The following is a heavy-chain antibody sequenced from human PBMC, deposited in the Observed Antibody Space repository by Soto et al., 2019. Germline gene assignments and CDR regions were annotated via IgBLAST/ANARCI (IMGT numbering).Heavy chain of an antibody. CDR2: INPSGGST. V-gene: IGHV1-46*01. Sequence: ASVKVSCKASGYTFTSYHMHWVRQAPGQGLEWTGIINPSGGSTSYAQNFQGRVTVTRDTSTSTVYMELSSLISEDTAVYYCARGPMTTVTRTYYYGMDVWGQGTTVTVSS. D-gene: IGHD4-17*01. CDR1: GYTFTSYH. J-gene: IGHJ6*02. CDR3: ARGPMTTVTRTYYYGMDV.